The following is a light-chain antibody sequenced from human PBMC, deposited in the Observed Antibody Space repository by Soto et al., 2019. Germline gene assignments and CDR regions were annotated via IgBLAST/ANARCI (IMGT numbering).Light chain of an antibody. Sequence: AIQMTQSPSSLSASVGDRVTITCRASQDIRNDLGWYQQKPGKAPNLLIYAASTLQIGVPSRFSDSGSGTDVTLTISILQPEDFPTYYCLQRYNFPHTFGPGTKVDIK. V-gene: IGKV1-6*01. J-gene: IGKJ3*01. CDR3: LQRYNFPHT. CDR2: AAS. CDR1: QDIRND.